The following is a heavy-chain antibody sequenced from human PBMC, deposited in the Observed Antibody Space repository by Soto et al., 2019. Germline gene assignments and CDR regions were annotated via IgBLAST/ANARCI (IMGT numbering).Heavy chain of an antibody. V-gene: IGHV4-31*03. Sequence: QVQLQESGPGLVKPSQTLSLTCTVSGGSISSGGYYWSWIRQHPGKGLEWIGYIYYSGSTYYNPSLKSRVTISEDTSKNQFSLKLSSVTASDTAVYYCARVAPINYSFAFDIWGQGTMVTVSS. CDR2: IYYSGST. CDR3: ARVAPINYSFAFDI. J-gene: IGHJ3*02. CDR1: GGSISSGGYY. D-gene: IGHD4-4*01.